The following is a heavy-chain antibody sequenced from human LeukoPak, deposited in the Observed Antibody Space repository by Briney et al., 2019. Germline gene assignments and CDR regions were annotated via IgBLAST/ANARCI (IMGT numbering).Heavy chain of an antibody. J-gene: IGHJ4*02. CDR1: GGSISSYY. CDR2: IHYSGSS. Sequence: PSETLSLTCTVSGGSISSYYWSWIRQPPGKGLEWIGYIHYSGSSNYNPSLKSRVTIPVDTSKNQFSLKLSSVTAADTAVYYCARQPEARPADYWGQGTLVTVSS. D-gene: IGHD1-14*01. V-gene: IGHV4-59*08. CDR3: ARQPEARPADY.